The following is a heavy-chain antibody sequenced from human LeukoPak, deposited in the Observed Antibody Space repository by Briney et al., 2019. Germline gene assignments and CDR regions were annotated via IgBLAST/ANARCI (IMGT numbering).Heavy chain of an antibody. V-gene: IGHV4-34*11. Sequence: PSETLSLTCAVYGGSFSGYYCSWIRQPPGKGLEWIGSIYYSGSTYYNPSLKSRVTMSVDTSKNQFSLKLSSVTAADTAVYYCARDRGTWNDDGFDYWGQGTLVTVSS. CDR3: ARDRGTWNDDGFDY. J-gene: IGHJ4*02. CDR2: IYYSGST. CDR1: GGSFSGYY. D-gene: IGHD1-1*01.